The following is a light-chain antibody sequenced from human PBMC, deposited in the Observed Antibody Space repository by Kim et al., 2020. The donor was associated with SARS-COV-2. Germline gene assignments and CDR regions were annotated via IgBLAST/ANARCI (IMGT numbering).Light chain of an antibody. J-gene: IGLJ2*01. Sequence: SVRLTCTLSSEYSTYAIAWHQQQPEKGPRFLVRLNSDVSHTKGDGIPDRFSGSGSGAERYLTISSLQSEDEADYYCQTWGTGIPVAFGGGTQLTVL. V-gene: IGLV4-69*01. CDR1: SEYSTYA. CDR3: QTWGTGIPVA. CDR2: LNSDVSH.